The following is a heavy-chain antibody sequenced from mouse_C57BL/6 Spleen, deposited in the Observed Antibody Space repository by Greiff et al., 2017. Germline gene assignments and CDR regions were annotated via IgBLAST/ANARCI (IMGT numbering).Heavy chain of an antibody. J-gene: IGHJ1*03. V-gene: IGHV1-85*01. D-gene: IGHD1-1*01. CDR1: GYTFTSYD. Sequence: VQLPQSGPELVKPGASVKLSCKASGYTFTSYDINWVKQRPGPGLAWIGWISPRDGRTKYTEKFKGKATLTVDTSSIAAYLELHSLTSADSAVYFCASRYYYGSIHWYFDVWGTGTTVTVSS. CDR3: ASRYYYGSIHWYFDV. CDR2: ISPRDGRT.